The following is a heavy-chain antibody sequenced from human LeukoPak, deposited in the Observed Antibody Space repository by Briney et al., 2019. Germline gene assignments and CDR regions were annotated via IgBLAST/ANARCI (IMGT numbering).Heavy chain of an antibody. D-gene: IGHD6-13*01. CDR3: ARVGYSSSWLFDY. Sequence: SETLSLTCTVSGGSISSYYWSWIRQPPGKGLEWLGSIYYSGSTNYNPSLKSRVTISLDTSKNQFSLKLSSVTAADTAVYYCARVGYSSSWLFDYWGQGTLVTVSS. V-gene: IGHV4-59*01. CDR2: IYYSGST. CDR1: GGSISSYY. J-gene: IGHJ4*02.